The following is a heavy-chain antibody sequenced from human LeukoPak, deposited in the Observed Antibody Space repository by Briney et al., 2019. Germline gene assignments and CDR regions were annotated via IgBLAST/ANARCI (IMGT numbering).Heavy chain of an antibody. CDR2: ISSSSSYI. Sequence: GGSLRLSCAASGFTFSSYSMNWVRQAPGKGLEWVSSISSSSSYIYYADSVKGRFTISRDNAKNSLYLQMNSLRAEDTAVYYCARDDCSGGSCPIDYWGQGTLVTVSP. D-gene: IGHD2-15*01. J-gene: IGHJ4*02. CDR1: GFTFSSYS. V-gene: IGHV3-21*01. CDR3: ARDDCSGGSCPIDY.